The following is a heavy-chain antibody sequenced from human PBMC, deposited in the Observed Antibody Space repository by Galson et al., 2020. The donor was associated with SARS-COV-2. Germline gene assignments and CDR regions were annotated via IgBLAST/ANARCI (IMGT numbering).Heavy chain of an antibody. Sequence: GRSLRLSCAASGLTFSSYAMHWVRQAPGKGLEWLTIISYDGKTLYADSVKGRFTISRDNSKNTLYLQMNSLRSEDTAVYYCARETGDYDSSNFDFWGQGTLVTVSS. CDR1: GLTFSSYA. D-gene: IGHD3-22*01. CDR3: ARETGDYDSSNFDF. V-gene: IGHV3-30*04. CDR2: ISYDGKT. J-gene: IGHJ4*02.